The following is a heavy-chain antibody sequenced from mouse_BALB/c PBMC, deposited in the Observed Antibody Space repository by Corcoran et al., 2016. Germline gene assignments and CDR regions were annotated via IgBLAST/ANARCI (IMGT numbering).Heavy chain of an antibody. CDR2: ISCYNGAT. CDR1: GYSFTGYY. J-gene: IGHJ4*01. Sequence: LVKTGASVKISCKASGYSFTGYYMHWVKQSHGKSLEWIGYISCYNGATSYNQKFKGKATFTVDTSSSTAYMQFNSLTSEDSAVYYCARDDGYYVNYYAMDYWGQGTSVTVSS. CDR3: ARDDGYYVNYYAMDY. V-gene: IGHV1S34*01. D-gene: IGHD2-3*01.